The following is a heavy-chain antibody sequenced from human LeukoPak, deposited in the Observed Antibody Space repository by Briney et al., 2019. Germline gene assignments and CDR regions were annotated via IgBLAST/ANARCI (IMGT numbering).Heavy chain of an antibody. CDR3: ARRVYTSSWYFDY. CDR1: GYSIRSGYY. Sequence: PSETLSLTCAVSGYSIRSGYYWGWIRQPPGKGLEWIGSIFHSGITYYNPSLKSRLTISVDTSKNQFSLKLSSVTAADTSVYYCARRVYTSSWYFDYWGQGTLVTVSS. D-gene: IGHD6-13*01. V-gene: IGHV4-38-2*01. J-gene: IGHJ4*02. CDR2: IFHSGIT.